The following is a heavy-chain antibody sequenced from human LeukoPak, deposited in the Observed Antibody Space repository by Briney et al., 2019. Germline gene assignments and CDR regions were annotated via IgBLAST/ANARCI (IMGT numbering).Heavy chain of an antibody. D-gene: IGHD5-18*01. CDR2: IYSGST. V-gene: IGHV4-59*08. Sequence: SETLSLTCTVSGGSISSDYWSWIRQPPGKGLEWIGYIYSGSTNSNPSLKSRVTISVDTSKNQFSLKLSSVAAADTAVYYCARARDPKNVDTAMVKEDWYFDLWGRGTLVTVSS. CDR1: GGSISSDY. CDR3: ARARDPKNVDTAMVKEDWYFDL. J-gene: IGHJ2*01.